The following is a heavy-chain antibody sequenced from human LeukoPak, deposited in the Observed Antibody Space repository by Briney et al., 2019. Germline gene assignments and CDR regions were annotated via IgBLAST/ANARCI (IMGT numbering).Heavy chain of an antibody. Sequence: GGSLRLSCTASGFTFGDYAVSWVRQAPGKGLEWVGFIRSKAYGGTTEYAASVKGRFTISRDDSKSIAYLQMNSLKTEDTAVYYCTRDAFSGSYSSVFWFDPWGQGTLVTVSS. D-gene: IGHD1-26*01. CDR1: GFTFGDYA. CDR3: TRDAFSGSYSSVFWFDP. J-gene: IGHJ5*02. CDR2: IRSKAYGGTT. V-gene: IGHV3-49*04.